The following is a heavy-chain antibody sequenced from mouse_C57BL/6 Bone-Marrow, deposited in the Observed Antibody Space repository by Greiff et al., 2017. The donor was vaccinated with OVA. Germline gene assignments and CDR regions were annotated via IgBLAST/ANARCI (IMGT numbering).Heavy chain of an antibody. Sequence: QVQLQQPGAELVMPGASVKLSCKASGYTFTSYWMHWVKQRPGQGLEWIGEIDPSDSYTNYNQKFKGKSTLTVDKSSSADYMQRSRLTYEDAAVYYCARSQGYLDYWGQGTTLTVSS. CDR1: GYTFTSYW. J-gene: IGHJ2*01. CDR3: ARSQGYLDY. V-gene: IGHV1-69*01. CDR2: IDPSDSYT.